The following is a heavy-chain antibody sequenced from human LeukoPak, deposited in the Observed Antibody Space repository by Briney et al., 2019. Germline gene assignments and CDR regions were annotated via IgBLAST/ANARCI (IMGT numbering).Heavy chain of an antibody. CDR2: IIPTFGTA. V-gene: IGHV1-69*05. D-gene: IGHD1-1*01. Sequence: GSSVKVSCKASGGTFSSYAISWVRQAPGQGLEWMGGIIPTFGTANYAQKFQGRVTITTDESTSTAYMELSSLRSEDTAVYYCAHLHAANDNEPNDYWGQGTLVTVSS. CDR3: AHLHAANDNEPNDY. J-gene: IGHJ4*02. CDR1: GGTFSSYA.